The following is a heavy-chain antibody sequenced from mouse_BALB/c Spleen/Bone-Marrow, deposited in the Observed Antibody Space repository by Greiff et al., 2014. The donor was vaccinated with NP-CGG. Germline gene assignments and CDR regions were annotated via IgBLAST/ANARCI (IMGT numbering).Heavy chain of an antibody. J-gene: IGHJ4*01. CDR1: GFNIKDTY. CDR3: ARRLRSAMDY. D-gene: IGHD1-1*01. V-gene: IGHV14-3*02. CDR2: IDPANGNT. Sequence: EVQLQESGAELVKPGASVKLSSTASGFNIKDTYIHWVKQRPEQGLEWIGRIDPANGNTKYDPKFQGKATITADTSSNTAYLQLSSLTSEDTAVYYCARRLRSAMDYWGQGTSVTVSS.